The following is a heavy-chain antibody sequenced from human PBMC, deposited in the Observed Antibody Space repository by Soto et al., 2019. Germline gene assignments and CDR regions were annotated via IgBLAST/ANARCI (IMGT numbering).Heavy chain of an antibody. CDR1: GGSISSRSHY. CDR3: ARQVQDFSGPGSYYFDS. V-gene: IGHV4-39*01. J-gene: IGHJ4*02. Sequence: SETLSLTCTVSGGSISSRSHYWGWIRQPPGKGLEWIGSIYYSGSPFYNPSLKSRVTISVDTSKTQFSLNLTSVTAADTAVYFCARQVQDFSGPGSYYFDSWGQGTLVTVSS. CDR2: IYYSGSP. D-gene: IGHD3-10*01.